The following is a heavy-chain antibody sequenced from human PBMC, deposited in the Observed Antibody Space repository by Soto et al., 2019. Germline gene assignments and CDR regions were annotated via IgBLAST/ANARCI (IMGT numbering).Heavy chain of an antibody. CDR1: GGTFSSYA. J-gene: IGHJ4*02. CDR3: ARDSAGRQWLTSFDY. V-gene: IGHV1-69*12. Sequence: QVQLVQSGAEVKKPGSSVKVSCKASGGTFSSYAISWVRQAPGQGLEWMGGIIPIFGTANYAQKFQGRVTITADESKSTPYMELSSLRSEDTAVYYCARDSAGRQWLTSFDYWGQGTLVTVSS. CDR2: IIPIFGTA. D-gene: IGHD6-19*01.